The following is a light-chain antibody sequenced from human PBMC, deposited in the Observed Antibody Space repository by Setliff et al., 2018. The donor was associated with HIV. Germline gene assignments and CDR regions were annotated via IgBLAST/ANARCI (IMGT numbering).Light chain of an antibody. Sequence: QSALAQPASVSGSLGQSITISCTGISSDVGGYYSVSWYQQHPGKAPKLMIYDVINRPSGVSNRFSGSRSGNTASLTISGLQVEDEADYYCSSYTTSSTLYVFGPGTKVT. V-gene: IGLV2-14*03. CDR1: SSDVGGYYS. CDR3: SSYTTSSTLYV. CDR2: DVI. J-gene: IGLJ1*01.